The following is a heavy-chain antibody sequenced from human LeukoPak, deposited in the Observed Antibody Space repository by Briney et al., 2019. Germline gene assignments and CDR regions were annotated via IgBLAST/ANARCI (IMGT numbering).Heavy chain of an antibody. Sequence: ASVTVSCKVSGYTLTELSMHWVRQAPGKGLEWMGGFDPEDDETIYAQKFQGRVTMTDDTSTDTAYMKLSSLRSEDTAVYYCATEPGATMRRYYYYYGMDVWGQGTTVTVSS. CDR2: FDPEDDET. CDR1: GYTLTELS. D-gene: IGHD3-22*01. J-gene: IGHJ6*02. V-gene: IGHV1-24*01. CDR3: ATEPGATMRRYYYYYGMDV.